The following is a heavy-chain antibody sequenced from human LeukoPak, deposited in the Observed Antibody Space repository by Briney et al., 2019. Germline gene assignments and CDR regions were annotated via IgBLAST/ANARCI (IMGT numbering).Heavy chain of an antibody. CDR2: TSYDGSNK. CDR3: AKVRVIYDSSGYYDY. D-gene: IGHD3-22*01. J-gene: IGHJ4*02. CDR1: GFTFSSYG. V-gene: IGHV3-30*18. Sequence: PGGSLRLSCAASGFTFSSYGMHWVRQAPGKGLEWVAVTSYDGSNKYYADSVKGRFTISRDNSKNTLYLQMNSLRAEDTAVYYCAKVRVIYDSSGYYDYWGQGTLVTVSS.